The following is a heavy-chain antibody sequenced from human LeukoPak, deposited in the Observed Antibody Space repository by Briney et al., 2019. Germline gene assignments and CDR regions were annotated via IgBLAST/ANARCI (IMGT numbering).Heavy chain of an antibody. CDR2: ISSSSSYI. CDR1: GFTFSSYS. Sequence: GGSLRLSCAASGFTFSSYSMNWVRQAPGKGLEWVSSISSSSSYIYYADSVKGRFTISRDNAKNSLYLQMNSLRAEDTAVYYCARDPGYDSSGYFTDYWGQGTLVTVSS. CDR3: ARDPGYDSSGYFTDY. V-gene: IGHV3-21*01. J-gene: IGHJ4*02. D-gene: IGHD3-22*01.